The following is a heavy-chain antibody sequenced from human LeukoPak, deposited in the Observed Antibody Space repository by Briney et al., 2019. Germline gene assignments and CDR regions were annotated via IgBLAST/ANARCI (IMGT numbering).Heavy chain of an antibody. CDR1: GFSFSTYW. J-gene: IGHJ4*02. D-gene: IGHD1-7*01. V-gene: IGHV3-30*02. CDR3: AKDELNDY. CDR2: IRYDGSNK. Sequence: PGGSLRLSCAASGFSFSTYWMSWVRQAPGKGLEWVAFIRYDGSNKYYADSVKGRFTISRDNSKNTLYLQMNSLRAEDTAVYYCAKDELNDYWGQGTLVTVSS.